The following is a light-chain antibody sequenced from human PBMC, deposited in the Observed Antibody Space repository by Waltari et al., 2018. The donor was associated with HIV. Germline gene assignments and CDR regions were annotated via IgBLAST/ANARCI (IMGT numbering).Light chain of an antibody. V-gene: IGLV2-14*03. CDR1: SSDVGGHNS. CDR3: SSYTANSRI. J-gene: IGLJ2*01. Sequence: QSALTQPASVSGSLGQSITISCTGTSSDVGGHNSVSWYQQHPGKAPKLLISDVSNRPSGCSKRFSSSKSGNTASLTISGLQAEDEADYYCSSYTANSRIFGGGTRLTIL. CDR2: DVS.